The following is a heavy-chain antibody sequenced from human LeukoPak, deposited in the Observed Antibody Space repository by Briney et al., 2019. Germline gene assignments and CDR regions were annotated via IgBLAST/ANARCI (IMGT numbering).Heavy chain of an antibody. Sequence: GSLRLSCAASGFTFSSYGMHWVRQAPGKGLEWVAVISYDGSNKYYADSVKGRFTISRDNSKNTRYLQMNSLRAEDTAVYYCAKDLPLDYGGRGGGMDVWGQGTTVTVSS. CDR2: ISYDGSNK. J-gene: IGHJ6*02. CDR1: GFTFSSYG. CDR3: AKDLPLDYGGRGGGMDV. D-gene: IGHD4-23*01. V-gene: IGHV3-30*18.